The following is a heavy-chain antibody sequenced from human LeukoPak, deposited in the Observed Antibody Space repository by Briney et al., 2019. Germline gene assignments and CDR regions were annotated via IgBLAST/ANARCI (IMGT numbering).Heavy chain of an antibody. Sequence: ASVKVSCKAAGYTFTDYYMHWVRQSPRQRVEWRGGINPNIVGTEYAQNFQGRVTMTRDTSISTTYLEVRRLTSDDTAVYYCARGRPESNVVVVAATEFDPWGQGTLVTVSS. D-gene: IGHD2-15*01. CDR3: ARGRPESNVVVVAATEFDP. CDR2: INPNIVGT. V-gene: IGHV1-2*02. J-gene: IGHJ5*02. CDR1: GYTFTDYY.